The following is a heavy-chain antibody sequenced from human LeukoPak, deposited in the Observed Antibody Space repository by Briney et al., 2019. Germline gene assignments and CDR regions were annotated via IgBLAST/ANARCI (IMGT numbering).Heavy chain of an antibody. CDR1: GFTFCSYS. Sequence: GGSLSLSCAASGFTFCSYSMNWVRQAPGKGMEWVSYISSSSSTIYYADSVKGRFTISRDNAKNSLYLQMNSLRDEDTAVYYCARGGGYYDYIWGSYPQDYWGQGTLVTVSS. D-gene: IGHD3-16*02. V-gene: IGHV3-48*02. CDR3: ARGGGYYDYIWGSYPQDY. J-gene: IGHJ4*02. CDR2: ISSSSSTI.